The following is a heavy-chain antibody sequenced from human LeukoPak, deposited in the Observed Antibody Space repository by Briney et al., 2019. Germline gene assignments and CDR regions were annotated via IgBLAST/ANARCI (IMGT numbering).Heavy chain of an antibody. V-gene: IGHV3-15*01. D-gene: IGHD5-12*01. CDR3: TTDAPYSATIKGY. Sequence: GGSLRLSCAASGFTFSNAWMSWVRQAPGKGLEWVGRIKSKTDGGTTDYAAPVKGRFTISRDDSKNTLYLQMNSLKTEDTAVYYCTTDAPYSATIKGYWGQGTLVTVSS. J-gene: IGHJ4*02. CDR2: IKSKTDGGTT. CDR1: GFTFSNAW.